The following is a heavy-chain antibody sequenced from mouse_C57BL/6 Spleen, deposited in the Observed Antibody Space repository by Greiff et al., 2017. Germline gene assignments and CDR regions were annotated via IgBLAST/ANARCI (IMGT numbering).Heavy chain of an antibody. CDR2: INPYNGGT. Sequence: VQLQQSGPVLVKPGASVKMSCKASGYTFTDYYMNWVKQSHGKSLEWIGVINPYNGGTSYNQKFKGKATLTVDKSSSTAYMELNSLTSEDSAVYYCARGEDYYGSSPMDYCGQGTSVTVSS. J-gene: IGHJ4*01. CDR3: ARGEDYYGSSPMDY. CDR1: GYTFTDYY. D-gene: IGHD1-1*01. V-gene: IGHV1-19*01.